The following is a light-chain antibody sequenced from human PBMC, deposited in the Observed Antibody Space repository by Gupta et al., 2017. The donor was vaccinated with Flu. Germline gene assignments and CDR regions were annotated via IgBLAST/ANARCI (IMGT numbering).Light chain of an antibody. CDR2: DDS. CDR1: NVEDKS. V-gene: IGLV3-21*03. Sequence: SYVLTQLPSVSVAPGKTARITCGGSNVEDKSLHWYQQKPGQAPVLVVYDDSDRPSGIPERFSGSNSGNTATLIISRVETGDEADYYCQVWDTRSDHWVFGGGTQLTVL. J-gene: IGLJ3*02. CDR3: QVWDTRSDHWV.